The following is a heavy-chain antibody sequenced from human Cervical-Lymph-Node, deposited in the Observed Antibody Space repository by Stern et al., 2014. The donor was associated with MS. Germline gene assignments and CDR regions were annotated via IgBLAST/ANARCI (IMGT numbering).Heavy chain of an antibody. CDR1: GYTFTGYY. J-gene: IGHJ5*02. V-gene: IGHV1-2*06. CDR3: ARRTGYCSGGSCYRFWFDP. CDR2: INPNSGGT. Sequence: QVQLVQSGAEVKKPGASVKVSCKASGYTFTGYYMHWVRQAPGQGLEWMGRINPNSGGTNYAQKFQGRVTMTRDTSISTAYMELSRLRSDDTAVYYCARRTGYCSGGSCYRFWFDPWGQGTLVTVSS. D-gene: IGHD2-15*01.